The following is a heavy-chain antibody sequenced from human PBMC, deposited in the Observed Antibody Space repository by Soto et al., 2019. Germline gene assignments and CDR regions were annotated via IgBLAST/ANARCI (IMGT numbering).Heavy chain of an antibody. CDR1: EDTFRNYS. V-gene: IGHV1-69*06. Sequence: QVELVQSGAEVKKPGSSVKVSCQASEDTFRNYSISWVRQAPGQGRDWMGGIIPIFVTANYAQKFQGIVTIPADTSAHTVYLELSSLRSEDTSVYYCARTKYDSSAYYYWYLGLWGRGTLVTVYS. CDR3: ARTKYDSSAYYYWYLGL. J-gene: IGHJ2*01. CDR2: IIPIFVTA. D-gene: IGHD3-22*01.